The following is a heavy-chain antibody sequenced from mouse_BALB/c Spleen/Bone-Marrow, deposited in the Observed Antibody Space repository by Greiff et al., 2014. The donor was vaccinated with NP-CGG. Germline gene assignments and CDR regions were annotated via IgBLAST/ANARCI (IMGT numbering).Heavy chain of an antibody. V-gene: IGHV1-4*02. J-gene: IGHJ2*01. D-gene: IGHD2-10*02. CDR2: INPSSGYN. Sequence: QVQLQQSAAELARPGASVKMSCKASGYSFTSYTMHWVKQRPGQGLEWIGYINPSSGYNEYNQKFKDKTTLTADKSSSTAYMQLSSLTSEDSAVYYCARPYGNCVYYWGQGTALTVSS. CDR3: ARPYGNCVYY. CDR1: GYSFTSYT.